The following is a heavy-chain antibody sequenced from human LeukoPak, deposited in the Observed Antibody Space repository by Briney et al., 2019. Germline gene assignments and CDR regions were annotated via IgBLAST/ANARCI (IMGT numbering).Heavy chain of an antibody. V-gene: IGHV3-11*04. CDR2: ISNSDGTT. J-gene: IGHJ4*02. CDR3: ARGGSYSCLDY. CDR1: GFTFSDDY. D-gene: IGHD3-10*01. Sequence: PGGSLRLSCAASGFTFSDDYMTWIRQAPGKGLEWVLYISNSDGTTYYADFVRGRFTISRDNAKKSLYLQMNSLRVEDTAVYYCARGGSYSCLDYWGQGTLVTVSS.